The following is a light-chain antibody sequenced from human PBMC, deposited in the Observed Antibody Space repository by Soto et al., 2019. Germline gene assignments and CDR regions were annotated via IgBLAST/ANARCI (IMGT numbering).Light chain of an antibody. CDR2: RNT. J-gene: IGLJ2*01. Sequence: QSVLTQPPSASGTPGQRVTISCSGSSSNIGSNYVYWYQQLPGTAPKLLIYRNTQRPSGVPDRFSGSTSGTSASLAISGLRSEDEADYYCAAWDDSLSGPVIGGGTQLTVL. CDR3: AAWDDSLSGPV. CDR1: SSNIGSNY. V-gene: IGLV1-47*01.